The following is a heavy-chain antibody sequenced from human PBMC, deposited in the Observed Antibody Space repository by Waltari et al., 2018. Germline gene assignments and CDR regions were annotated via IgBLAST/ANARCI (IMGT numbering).Heavy chain of an antibody. CDR1: GFTFDDYA. D-gene: IGHD3-3*01. J-gene: IGHJ3*02. CDR2: ISWNSGSI. CDR3: AKVRTFGVVNDAFDI. V-gene: IGHV3-9*01. Sequence: EVQLVESGGGLVQPGRSLRLSCAASGFTFDDYALHWVRPAPGKGLEWVSGISWNSGSIGYADSVKGRFTISRDNAKNSLYLQMNSLRAEDTALYYCAKVRTFGVVNDAFDIWGQGTMVTVSS.